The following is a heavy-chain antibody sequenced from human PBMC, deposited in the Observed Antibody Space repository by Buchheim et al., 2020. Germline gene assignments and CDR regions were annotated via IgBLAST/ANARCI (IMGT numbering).Heavy chain of an antibody. CDR1: GFTFSSYG. Sequence: QVQLVESGGGVVQPGRSLRLSCAASGFTFSSYGMHWVRQAPGKGLEWVAVISYNGSNKYYADSVKGRFTISRDNSKNTLYLQMNSLRAEDTAVYYCAKGPSMTTVTAFDYWGQGTL. J-gene: IGHJ4*02. V-gene: IGHV3-30*18. D-gene: IGHD4-17*01. CDR2: ISYNGSNK. CDR3: AKGPSMTTVTAFDY.